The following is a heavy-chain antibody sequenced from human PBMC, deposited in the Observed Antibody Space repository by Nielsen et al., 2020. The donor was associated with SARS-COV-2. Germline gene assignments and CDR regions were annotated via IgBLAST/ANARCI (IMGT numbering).Heavy chain of an antibody. Sequence: GESLKISCAASGITFRNYWMHWVRQAPGKGLTWVSHINFDGTGTSYADSVKGRFTISRDNAKNTVYLQMNSLRAEDTAIYYCARDGIVGSTNTFDIWGQGTMVTVSS. CDR3: ARDGIVGSTNTFDI. V-gene: IGHV3-74*01. CDR1: GITFRNYW. J-gene: IGHJ3*02. D-gene: IGHD1-26*01. CDR2: INFDGTGT.